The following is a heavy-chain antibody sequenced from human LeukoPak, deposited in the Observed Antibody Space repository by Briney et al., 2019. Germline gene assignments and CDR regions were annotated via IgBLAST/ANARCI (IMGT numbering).Heavy chain of an antibody. CDR1: GFTVSSNS. V-gene: IGHV3-53*01. D-gene: IGHD1-26*01. CDR3: ARDEGGSYLGIDY. CDR2: IYSDNT. Sequence: GGSLRLSCTVSGFTVSSNSMSWVRQAPGKGLEWVSFIYSDNTHYSDSVEGRFTISRDNSKNTLYLQMNSLRAEDTALYYCARDEGGSYLGIDYWGQGTLVTVSS. J-gene: IGHJ4*02.